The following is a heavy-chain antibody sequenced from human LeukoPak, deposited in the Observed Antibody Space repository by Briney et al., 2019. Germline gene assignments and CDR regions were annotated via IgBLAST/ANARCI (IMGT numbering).Heavy chain of an antibody. J-gene: IGHJ3*01. CDR2: INAGGGET. CDR1: GFTFSTYA. Sequence: GGSLRLSCAASGFTFSTYAMTWVRQAAEKGLEWVSIINAGGGETYYADSVKGRFTISRDNSKYTLYLQMNSLRVEDTAVYYCGRDPNGDYFGAFEFWGQETLVTVSA. CDR3: GRDPNGDYFGAFEF. D-gene: IGHD4-17*01. V-gene: IGHV3-23*01.